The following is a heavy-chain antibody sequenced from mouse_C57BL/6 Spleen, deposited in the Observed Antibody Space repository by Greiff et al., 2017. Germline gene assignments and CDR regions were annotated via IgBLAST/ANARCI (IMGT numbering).Heavy chain of an antibody. Sequence: EVHLVESGGGLVQSGRSLRLSCATSGFTFSDFYMEWVRQAPGKGLEWIAASRNKANDYTTEYSASVKGRFIVSRDTSQSILYLQMNALRAEDTAIYYCARDAADGYYWYFDVWGTGTTVTVSS. V-gene: IGHV7-1*01. CDR1: GFTFSDFY. CDR2: SRNKANDYTT. CDR3: ARDAADGYYWYFDV. J-gene: IGHJ1*03. D-gene: IGHD2-3*01.